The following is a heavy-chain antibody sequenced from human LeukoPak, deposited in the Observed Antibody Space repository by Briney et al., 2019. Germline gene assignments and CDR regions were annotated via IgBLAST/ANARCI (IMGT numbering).Heavy chain of an antibody. CDR3: ARRFSQWLAVGDWFDP. Sequence: SETLSLTCAVYGGSFSGYYWSWIRQPPGKGLEWIGEINHSGSTNYNPSLKSRVTISVDTSKNQFSLKLSSVTAADTAVYYCARRFSQWLAVGDWFDPWGQGTLVTVSS. CDR1: GGSFSGYY. V-gene: IGHV4-34*01. J-gene: IGHJ5*02. CDR2: INHSGST. D-gene: IGHD6-19*01.